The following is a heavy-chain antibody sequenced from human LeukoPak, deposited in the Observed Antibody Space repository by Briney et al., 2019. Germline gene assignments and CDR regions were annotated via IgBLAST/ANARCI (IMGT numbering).Heavy chain of an antibody. Sequence: GESLKISCKGSGYSFTSYWIGWVRQMPGKGLEWMGIIYPGDSDTRYSPSFQGQVTISADKSISTAYLQWSGLKASDTAMYYCARLGAGYYYDSSGYYPTRSYYYYGMDVWGQGTTVTVSS. J-gene: IGHJ6*02. CDR2: IYPGDSDT. CDR3: ARLGAGYYYDSSGYYPTRSYYYYGMDV. V-gene: IGHV5-51*01. D-gene: IGHD3-22*01. CDR1: GYSFTSYW.